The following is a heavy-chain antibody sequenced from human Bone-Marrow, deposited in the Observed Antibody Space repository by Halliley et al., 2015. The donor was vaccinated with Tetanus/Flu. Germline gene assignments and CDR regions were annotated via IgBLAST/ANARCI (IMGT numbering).Heavy chain of an antibody. Sequence: TLSLTCTVSGDSISSYYWSWIRQPPGKRLEWIGFIYYTGSANYNPSLKSRVTISVDTSKNQFSLKLSSVTAADTAVYYCARGSSSSGWYLNWFDPWGQGTLVTVSS. V-gene: IGHV4-59*01. J-gene: IGHJ5*02. CDR1: GDSISSYY. CDR3: ARGSSSSGWYLNWFDP. CDR2: IYYTGSA. D-gene: IGHD6-19*01.